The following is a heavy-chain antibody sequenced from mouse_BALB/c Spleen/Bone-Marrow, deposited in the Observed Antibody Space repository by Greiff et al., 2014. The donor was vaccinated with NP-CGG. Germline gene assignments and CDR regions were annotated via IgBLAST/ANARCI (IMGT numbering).Heavy chain of an antibody. J-gene: IGHJ4*01. Sequence: LVESGAELVRPGTSVKISCKASGYTFTNYWLGWVKQRPGHGLEWIGDIYPGGGYTNYNEKFKGKATLTADTSSSTAYMQLSSLTSEDSAVYFCARDTMFPMDYWGQGTSVTVPS. CDR1: GYTFTNYW. CDR3: ARDTMFPMDY. V-gene: IGHV1-63*02. CDR2: IYPGGGYT. D-gene: IGHD2-12*01.